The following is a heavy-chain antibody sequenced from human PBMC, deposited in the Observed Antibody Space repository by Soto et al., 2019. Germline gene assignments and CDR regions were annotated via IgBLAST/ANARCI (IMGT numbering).Heavy chain of an antibody. V-gene: IGHV4-59*01. J-gene: IGHJ4*02. D-gene: IGHD2-2*01. Sequence: SETLSLTCTVSGGSISSYYWSWIRQPPGKGLEWIGYIYYSGSTNYNPSLKSRVTISVDTSKNQFSLKLSSVTAADTAVYYCTRGGARYCSGTTCPIDYGGKETLVTV. CDR3: TRGGARYCSGTTCPIDY. CDR2: IYYSGST. CDR1: GGSISSYY.